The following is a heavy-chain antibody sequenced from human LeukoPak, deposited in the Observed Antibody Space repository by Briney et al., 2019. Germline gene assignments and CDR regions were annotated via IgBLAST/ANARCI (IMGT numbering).Heavy chain of an antibody. Sequence: DPLSLTCTLSGGFISSYYWIWLRQPPRQGLVWLVYIYYIGSTYYNPSLKSRVTISVDTSKNQFSLKLSPVTAADTAVYYCARRVGAYYYGSGSYSYFDYWGQGTLVTVSS. CDR1: GGFISSYY. J-gene: IGHJ4*02. D-gene: IGHD3-10*01. CDR3: ARRVGAYYYGSGSYSYFDY. V-gene: IGHV4-59*07. CDR2: IYYIGST.